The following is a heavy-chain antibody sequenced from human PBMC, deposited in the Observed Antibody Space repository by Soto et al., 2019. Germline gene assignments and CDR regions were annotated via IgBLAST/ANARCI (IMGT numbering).Heavy chain of an antibody. J-gene: IGHJ5*02. D-gene: IGHD1-26*01. CDR1: GYTFTGYY. Sequence: ASVKASCKASGYTFTGYYMHWVRQAPGQGIEWMGWINPNSGGTNYAQKFQGWVTLTRDTSTSTPDKELSRLRPGDTAVYYCARSNIVGATSGCCPWGQGTLIVFSS. V-gene: IGHV1-2*04. CDR2: INPNSGGT. CDR3: ARSNIVGATSGCCP.